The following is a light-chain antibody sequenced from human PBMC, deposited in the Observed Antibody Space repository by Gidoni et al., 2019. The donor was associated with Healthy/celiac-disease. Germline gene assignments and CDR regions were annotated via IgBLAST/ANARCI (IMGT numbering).Light chain of an antibody. CDR2: KDS. V-gene: IGLV3-1*01. Sequence: SSELTQPPSVSVSPGQTASIPCSGDKLGDKYACWYQQKPGQSPVLVIYKDSKRPSGIPERFSGSNSGNTATLTISGTQAMDEADYYCQAWDSSTAGAVFGGGTKLTVL. CDR3: QAWDSSTAGAV. CDR1: KLGDKY. J-gene: IGLJ2*01.